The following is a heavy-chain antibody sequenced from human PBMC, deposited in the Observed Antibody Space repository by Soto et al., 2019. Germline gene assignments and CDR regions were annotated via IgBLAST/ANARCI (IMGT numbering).Heavy chain of an antibody. Sequence: QVQLQESGPGLVKPSETLSLTCTVSGGSISSYYWSWIRQPPGKGLEWIGYIYYSGSTIYNPSLKGRVTLSIDSXKNQFSLKLSSVTAADTAVYYCARQQWLVLNAFDIWGQGTMVTVSS. D-gene: IGHD6-19*01. V-gene: IGHV4-59*01. J-gene: IGHJ3*02. CDR1: GGSISSYY. CDR3: ARQQWLVLNAFDI. CDR2: IYYSGST.